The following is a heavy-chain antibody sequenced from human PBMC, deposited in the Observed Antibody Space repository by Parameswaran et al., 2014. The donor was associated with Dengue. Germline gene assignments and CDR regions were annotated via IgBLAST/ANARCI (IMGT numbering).Heavy chain of an antibody. V-gene: IGHV1-2*02. J-gene: IGHJ4*02. CDR3: ARDLMAVAGTPFDY. D-gene: IGHD6-19*01. CDR2: INPNSGGT. Sequence: WVRQAPGQGLEWMGWINPNSGGTNYAQKFQGRVTMTRDTSISTAYMELSRLRSDDTAVYYCARDLMAVAGTPFDYWGQGTLVTVSS.